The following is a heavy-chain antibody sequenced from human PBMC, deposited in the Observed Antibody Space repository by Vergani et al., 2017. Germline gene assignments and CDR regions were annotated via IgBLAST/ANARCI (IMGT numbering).Heavy chain of an antibody. J-gene: IGHJ4*02. V-gene: IGHV1-18*04. Sequence: QVQLVQSGAEVKKPGALVEVSRKASGYTFTSHGISGVRQAPGQGLEWRGWNSAYNGNTNYAQKLQGRVTMTTDTSTSTAYMELRSLRSDDTAVYYCERDPGVTGGVWTDYWGQGTLVTVSS. CDR3: ERDPGVTGGVWTDY. CDR2: NSAYNGNT. CDR1: GYTFTSHG. D-gene: IGHD1-26*01.